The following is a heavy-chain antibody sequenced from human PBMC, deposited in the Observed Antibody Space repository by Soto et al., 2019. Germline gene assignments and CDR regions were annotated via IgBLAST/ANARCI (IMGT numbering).Heavy chain of an antibody. V-gene: IGHV3-48*02. CDR2: ISSSSSTI. CDR1: GFTFSSYS. J-gene: IGHJ6*02. D-gene: IGHD1-7*01. CDR3: ARETAGTNYYYGMDV. Sequence: PGGSLRLSCAASGFTFSSYSMNWVRQAPGKGLEWVSYISSSSSTIYYADSVKGRFTISRDNAKNSLYLQMNSLRDEDTAVYYCARETAGTNYYYGMDVWGQGTTVTVS.